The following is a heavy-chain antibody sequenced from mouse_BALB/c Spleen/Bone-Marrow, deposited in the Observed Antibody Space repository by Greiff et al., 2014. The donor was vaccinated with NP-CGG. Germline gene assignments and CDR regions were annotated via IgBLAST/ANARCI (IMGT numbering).Heavy chain of an antibody. Sequence: EVKLVESGGDLVRPGGSLKLSCAASGFTFSSYDMSWVRQTPDKRLEWVATIGSGGSYTYYPASVKGRFTISRDNAKNTLYLQMSSLKSEDTAMDYCSRLSYDYEGAWFAYWGQGTLVTVSA. CDR1: GFTFSSYD. V-gene: IGHV5-6*01. CDR2: IGSGGSYT. D-gene: IGHD2-4*01. J-gene: IGHJ3*01. CDR3: SRLSYDYEGAWFAY.